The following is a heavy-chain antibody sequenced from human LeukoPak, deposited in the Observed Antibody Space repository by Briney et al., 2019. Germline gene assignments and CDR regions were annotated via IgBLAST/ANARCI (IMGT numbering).Heavy chain of an antibody. J-gene: IGHJ5*02. CDR1: GYTLTDYY. CDR3: ARTGYQLLYARWDNWFDP. CDR2: INPNSGGT. D-gene: IGHD2-2*02. V-gene: IGHV1-2*06. Sequence: VASVKVSCKASGYTLTDYYMHWVRQAPGQGLEWMGRINPNSGGTNYAQKFQGRVTMTRDTSISTVYMELSRLRSDDTAVYYCARTGYQLLYARWDNWFDPWGQGTLVTVSS.